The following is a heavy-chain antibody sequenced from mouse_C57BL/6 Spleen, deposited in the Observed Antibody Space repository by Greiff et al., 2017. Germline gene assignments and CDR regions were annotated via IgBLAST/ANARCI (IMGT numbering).Heavy chain of an antibody. Sequence: EVKLVESGGGLVKPGGSLKLSCAASGFTFSSYAMSWVRQTPEKRLEWVATISDGGSYTYYPDNVKGRFTISRDNAKNNLYLQMSHLKSEDTAMYYCAREGDCYYGYFDYWGQGTTLTVSS. CDR2: ISDGGSYT. J-gene: IGHJ2*01. V-gene: IGHV5-4*01. D-gene: IGHD2-3*01. CDR3: AREGDCYYGYFDY. CDR1: GFTFSSYA.